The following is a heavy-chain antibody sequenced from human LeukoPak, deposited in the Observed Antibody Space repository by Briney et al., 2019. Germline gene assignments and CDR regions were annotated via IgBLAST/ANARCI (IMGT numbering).Heavy chain of an antibody. J-gene: IGHJ5*02. Sequence: GASVKVSCKASGYTFTSYGISWVRQAPGQGLEWMGWISAYNGNTNYAQKLQGRVTMTTDTSTSTAYMELRSLRSDDTAVYYCARHADGGWRANWFDPWGQGTLVTVSS. CDR1: GYTFTSYG. V-gene: IGHV1-18*01. CDR2: ISAYNGNT. CDR3: ARHADGGWRANWFDP. D-gene: IGHD6-19*01.